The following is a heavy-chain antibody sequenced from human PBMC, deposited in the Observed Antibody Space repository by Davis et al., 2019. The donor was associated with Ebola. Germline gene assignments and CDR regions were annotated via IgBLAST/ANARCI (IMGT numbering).Heavy chain of an antibody. V-gene: IGHV4-4*07. CDR3: AREASYYNSGWDY. CDR1: GGSISSHY. Sequence: PSATLSLTCTVSGGSISSHYWTWIRQLAGKGLEWIGRNYSSGSTNYNPSLKSRVTMSVDTSKNQFSLKLTSVTAADTAMYYCAREASYYNSGWDYWGKGTLVTVSS. CDR2: NYSSGST. D-gene: IGHD6-19*01. J-gene: IGHJ4*02.